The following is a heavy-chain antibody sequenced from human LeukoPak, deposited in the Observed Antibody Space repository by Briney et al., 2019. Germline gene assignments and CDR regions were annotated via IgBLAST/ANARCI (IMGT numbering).Heavy chain of an antibody. J-gene: IGHJ4*02. CDR2: ISSSSSYI. V-gene: IGHV3-21*01. Sequence: GGSLRLSCAASGFTFSSYSMNWVRQAPGKGLEWVSSISSSSSYIYYADSVKGRFTISRDNSKNTLYVQMNSLRADDTAVYYCARDHGGGSWYYFDYWGQGTLVTVSS. CDR1: GFTFSSYS. CDR3: ARDHGGGSWYYFDY. D-gene: IGHD2-15*01.